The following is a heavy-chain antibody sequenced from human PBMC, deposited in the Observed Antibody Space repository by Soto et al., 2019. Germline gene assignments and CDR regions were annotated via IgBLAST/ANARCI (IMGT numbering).Heavy chain of an antibody. V-gene: IGHV1-69*13. CDR3: ASPSTIAARRVGYAHYYYYGMDV. J-gene: IGHJ6*02. Sequence: SVKVSCKASGGTFSRYAISWVRQAPGQGLEWMGGIILMFGTANYAQRFQGRVTITADESTSTVYMGLSSLRSEDTALYYCASPSTIAARRVGYAHYYYYGMDVWGQGTTVTVSS. CDR2: IILMFGTA. CDR1: GGTFSRYA. D-gene: IGHD6-6*01.